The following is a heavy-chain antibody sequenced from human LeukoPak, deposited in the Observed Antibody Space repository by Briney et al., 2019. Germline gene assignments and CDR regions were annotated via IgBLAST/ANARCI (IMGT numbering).Heavy chain of an antibody. Sequence: SSGTLSFTCAVSGGSISSHYWSWIRQPPGKGLEWIGFIYYSGTTKYSPSLKSRVTISADTSKNQFSLKLSSVTAADTAVYYCARQADDSSSSLVYFDYWGQGTLVTVYS. J-gene: IGHJ4*02. D-gene: IGHD6-6*01. CDR3: ARQADDSSSSLVYFDY. CDR1: GGSISSHY. CDR2: IYYSGTT. V-gene: IGHV4-59*08.